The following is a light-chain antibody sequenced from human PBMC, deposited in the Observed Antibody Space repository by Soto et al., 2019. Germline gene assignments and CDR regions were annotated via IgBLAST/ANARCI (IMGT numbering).Light chain of an antibody. J-gene: IGKJ1*01. CDR2: GAS. CDR3: HQYGSSPRT. Sequence: EIVLTQSPGTLSLSPGEGATLSCGASQSFTSNYLAWYQQKPGQAPRLLIYGASTRATGIPDRFSGSGSGTDFTLTISRLEPEDFAVYYCHQYGSSPRTFGQGTKVVMK. CDR1: QSFTSNY. V-gene: IGKV3-20*01.